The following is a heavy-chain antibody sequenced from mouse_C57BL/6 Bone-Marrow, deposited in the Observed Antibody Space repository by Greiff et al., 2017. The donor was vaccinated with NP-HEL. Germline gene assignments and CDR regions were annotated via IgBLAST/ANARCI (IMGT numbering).Heavy chain of an antibody. D-gene: IGHD2-2*01. CDR2: ISSGGSYT. CDR1: GFTFSSYG. CDR3: ARHGGYDGAMDY. J-gene: IGHJ4*01. V-gene: IGHV5-6*01. Sequence: EVKLMESGGDLVKPGGSLKLSCAASGFTFSSYGMSWVRQTPDKRLEWVATISSGGSYTYYPDSVKGRCTISRDNAKNTLYLQMSSLKSEDTAMYYCARHGGYDGAMDYWGQGTSGTVSS.